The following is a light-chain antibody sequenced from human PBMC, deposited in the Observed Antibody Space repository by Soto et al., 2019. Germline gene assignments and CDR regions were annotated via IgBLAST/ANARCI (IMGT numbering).Light chain of an antibody. CDR3: QSYDSSLSDSYVV. CDR2: RNH. Sequence: QSVLTQPPSVSGAPGQRVSISCTGSSSNIGAGYDVHWYKQLPGTAPKLLIYRNHNRPSGVPDRFSGSKSDTSASLAITGLQAEDEADYYCQSYDSSLSDSYVVFGGGTKVTVL. J-gene: IGLJ2*01. V-gene: IGLV1-40*01. CDR1: SSNIGAGYD.